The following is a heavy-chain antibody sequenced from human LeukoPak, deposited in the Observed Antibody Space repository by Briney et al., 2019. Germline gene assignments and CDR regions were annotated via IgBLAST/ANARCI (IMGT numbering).Heavy chain of an antibody. CDR2: ISWDGRNM. Sequence: PGGSLRLSCAAAGFSLEDYAMHWVRQAPRKGLEWVSSISWDGRNMAYADSVKGRFTISRDNAQNSLYLQMNSLRTEDTALYYCIKDMGFDLLKDAFDLWGQGILVTVSS. CDR1: GFSLEDYA. D-gene: IGHD2-15*01. CDR3: IKDMGFDLLKDAFDL. J-gene: IGHJ3*01. V-gene: IGHV3-9*01.